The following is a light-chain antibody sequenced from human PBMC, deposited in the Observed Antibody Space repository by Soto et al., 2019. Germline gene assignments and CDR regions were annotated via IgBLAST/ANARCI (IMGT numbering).Light chain of an antibody. V-gene: IGKV3-11*01. CDR3: QRRSYWSTT. Sequence: EVVSTQSPSTLSLSPGERATLSCRASQSVSSYLAWYQQKPGQPPRLLIYDASNRATGIPARFSGSGSGTDFTLTISSLEPEDFAVYFCQRRSYWSTTLGQGTKVDI. CDR1: QSVSSY. J-gene: IGKJ1*01. CDR2: DAS.